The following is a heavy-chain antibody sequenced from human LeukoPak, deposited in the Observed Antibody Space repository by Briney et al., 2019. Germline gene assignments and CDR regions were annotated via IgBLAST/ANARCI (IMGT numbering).Heavy chain of an antibody. D-gene: IGHD6-13*01. CDR1: GGSISSYY. V-gene: IGHV4-4*07. Sequence: PSETLSLTCTVSGGSISSYYWSWIRQPAGKGLEWIGRIYTSGSTNYNPSLKSRVTMSVDTSKNQFSLKPSSVTAADTAVYYCARAGYSSSWYDSPYYFDYWGQGTLVTVSS. J-gene: IGHJ4*02. CDR2: IYTSGST. CDR3: ARAGYSSSWYDSPYYFDY.